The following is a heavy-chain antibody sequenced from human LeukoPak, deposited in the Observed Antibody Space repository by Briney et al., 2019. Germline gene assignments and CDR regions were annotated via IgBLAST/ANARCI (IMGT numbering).Heavy chain of an antibody. D-gene: IGHD4-17*01. Sequence: PGGSLRLSCAASGFTFSSYSMNWVRQAPGKGLEWVSSISSSSSYIYYADSVKGRFTISRDNAKNSLYLQMNSLRAEDTAAYYCARDGAIDYGDYSLSLWGQGTLVTVSS. J-gene: IGHJ4*02. CDR1: GFTFSSYS. CDR3: ARDGAIDYGDYSLSL. CDR2: ISSSSSYI. V-gene: IGHV3-21*01.